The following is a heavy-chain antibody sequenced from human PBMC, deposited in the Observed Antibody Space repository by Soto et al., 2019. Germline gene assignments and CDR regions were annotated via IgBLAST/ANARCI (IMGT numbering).Heavy chain of an antibody. CDR2: IQYNGYS. CDR1: GGSITNYY. Sequence: QVQLQESGPGLVKPSETLSLTCTVSGGSITNYYCSWFRQPPGKGLEWIGYIQYNGYSAYNLSLKRRVTMSMDTAKTQFSLMLESVTATDTAVYDCARHGFGSLRGLVDVWGQGTTVIVSS. D-gene: IGHD3-10*01. J-gene: IGHJ6*02. V-gene: IGHV4-59*08. CDR3: ARHGFGSLRGLVDV.